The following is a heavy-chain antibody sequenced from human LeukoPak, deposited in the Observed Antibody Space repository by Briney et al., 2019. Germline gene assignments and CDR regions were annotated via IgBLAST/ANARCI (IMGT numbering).Heavy chain of an antibody. CDR1: GYTFTSYD. V-gene: IGHV1-8*01. J-gene: IGHJ5*02. D-gene: IGHD3-22*01. CDR3: ARDDSRTGGFDP. CDR2: MNPNSGNT. Sequence: PSVKVSCKASGYTFTSYDINWVRQATGQGLEWMGWMNPNSGNTGYAQKFQGRVTMTRNTSISTAYMKLSSLRSEDTAVYYCARDDSRTGGFDPWGQGTLVTVSS.